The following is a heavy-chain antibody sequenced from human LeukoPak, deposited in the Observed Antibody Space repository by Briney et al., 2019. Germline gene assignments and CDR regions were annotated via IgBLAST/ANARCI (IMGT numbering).Heavy chain of an antibody. CDR2: ISSSGSPI. J-gene: IGHJ2*01. D-gene: IGHD2-15*01. V-gene: IGHV3-48*03. Sequence: GGSLRLSCAASGFTFSSYDMHWVRQAPGQGLEWVSYISSSGSPIYYADSVKGRFTISRDNAKNLLYLQMNSLRVGDTAVYYCARDRTRGYCSGGSCIDPNWYFDLWGRGSLVAVSS. CDR1: GFTFSSYD. CDR3: ARDRTRGYCSGGSCIDPNWYFDL.